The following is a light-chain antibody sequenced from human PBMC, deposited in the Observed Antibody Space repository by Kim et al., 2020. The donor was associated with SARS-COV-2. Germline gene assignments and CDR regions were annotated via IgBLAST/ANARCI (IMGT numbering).Light chain of an antibody. CDR2: EDY. J-gene: IGLJ3*02. Sequence: NFMLTQPHSVSESPGNTVTISCTRSSGSFASSYVQWYQQRPGGVPTTVIFEDYQRPSGVPDRFSGSVDSSSNSASLTISELKTEDEADYYCQSYDDTSAVFGGGTKLTVL. V-gene: IGLV6-57*04. CDR3: QSYDDTSAV. CDR1: SGSFASSY.